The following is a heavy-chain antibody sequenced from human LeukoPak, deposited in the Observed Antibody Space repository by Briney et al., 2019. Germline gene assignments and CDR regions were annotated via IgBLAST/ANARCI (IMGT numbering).Heavy chain of an antibody. CDR1: GFTFDDYA. CDR2: FNWNSGSI. Sequence: GRSLRLSCAASGFTFDDYAMHWVRQAPGKGLEWVSGFNWNSGSIGYADSVKGRFTISRDNSKNTLYLQMNSLRAEDTAVYYCAKDLLRYCSGGSCFFDYWGQGTLVTVSS. J-gene: IGHJ4*02. D-gene: IGHD2-15*01. CDR3: AKDLLRYCSGGSCFFDY. V-gene: IGHV3-9*01.